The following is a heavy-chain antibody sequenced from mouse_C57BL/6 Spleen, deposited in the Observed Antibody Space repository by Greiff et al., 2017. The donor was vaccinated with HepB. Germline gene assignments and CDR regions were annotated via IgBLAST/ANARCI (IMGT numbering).Heavy chain of an antibody. CDR3: APSGYYWYFDV. Sequence: EVQLQQSGAELVKPGASVKLSCTASGFNIKDYYMHWVKQRTEQGLEWIGRIDPEDGETKYAPNFQGKATITADTSSNTAYLQLSSLTSEDTAVYYCAPSGYYWYFDVWGTGTTVTVSS. V-gene: IGHV14-2*01. D-gene: IGHD3-1*01. CDR2: IDPEDGET. J-gene: IGHJ1*03. CDR1: GFNIKDYY.